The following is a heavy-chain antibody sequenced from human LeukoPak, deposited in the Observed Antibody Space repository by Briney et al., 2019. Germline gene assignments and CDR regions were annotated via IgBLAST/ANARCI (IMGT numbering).Heavy chain of an antibody. Sequence: SVRVSCKASGGTFSSYAISWVRQAPGQGLEWMGGIIPIFGTAIYAQKFQGRVTMTEDTSTDTAYMELSSLRSEDTAVYYCATGKTTWYYGMDVWGQGTTVTVSS. CDR2: IIPIFGTA. CDR3: ATGKTTWYYGMDV. D-gene: IGHD1-7*01. J-gene: IGHJ6*02. V-gene: IGHV1-69*06. CDR1: GGTFSSYA.